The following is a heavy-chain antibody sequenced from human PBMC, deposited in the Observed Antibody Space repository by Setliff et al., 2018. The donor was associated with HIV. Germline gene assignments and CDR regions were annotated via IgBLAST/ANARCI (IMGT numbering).Heavy chain of an antibody. V-gene: IGHV4-39*01. CDR2: IYYSGST. J-gene: IGHJ4*02. D-gene: IGHD4-17*01. CDR1: GGSIKSSSDY. Sequence: SETLSLTCTVSGGSIKSSSDYWGWIRQPPGKGLEWIGTIYYSGSTYYNPSLKSRVTISVDTSKNQFSLKLSSVTAADTTVYYCARHQSVTYANFDHWGQGTLVTVSS. CDR3: ARHQSVTYANFDH.